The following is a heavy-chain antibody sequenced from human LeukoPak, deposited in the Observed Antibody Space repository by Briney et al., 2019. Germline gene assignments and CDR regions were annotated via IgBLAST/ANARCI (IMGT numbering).Heavy chain of an antibody. CDR3: AKELIGYSDDY. CDR1: GFTFSSYG. CDR2: ISYDGSNK. Sequence: GGSLRLSCAASGFTFSSYGMHWVRQAPGMGLEWVAVISYDGSNKYYADSVKGRFTISRDNSKNTLYLQMNSLRAEDTAVYYCAKELIGYSDDYWGQGTLVTVSS. D-gene: IGHD5-18*01. J-gene: IGHJ4*02. V-gene: IGHV3-30*18.